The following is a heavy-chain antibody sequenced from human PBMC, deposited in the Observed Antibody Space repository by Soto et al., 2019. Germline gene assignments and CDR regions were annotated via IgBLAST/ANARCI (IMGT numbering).Heavy chain of an antibody. V-gene: IGHV1-18*01. D-gene: IGHD6-13*01. CDR3: ARDSSSWYYFDY. Sequence: ASVKVSCKASGYTFPNYGITWVRQAPGQGLEWMGWISAYKTNIKYAQKFQGRVTLTADESTSTAYMELSSLRSEDTAVYYCARDSSSWYYFDYWGQGTLVTVSS. J-gene: IGHJ4*02. CDR2: ISAYKTNI. CDR1: GYTFPNYG.